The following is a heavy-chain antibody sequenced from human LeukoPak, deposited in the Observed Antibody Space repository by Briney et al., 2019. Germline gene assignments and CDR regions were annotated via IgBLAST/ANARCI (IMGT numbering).Heavy chain of an antibody. D-gene: IGHD5-18*01. CDR3: VRDLDTTMAARYLFES. V-gene: IGHV1-18*01. CDR1: GYSFTSYG. J-gene: IGHJ4*02. CDR2: ISPYNDNA. Sequence: ASVKVSCKASGYSFTSYGISWVRQAPGQGLEWMGWISPYNDNANYAQKLQGRVTVTTDTSTTTVYMEVRSLRSDDTAVYYCVRDLDTTMAARYLFESWGQGTLVTVSS.